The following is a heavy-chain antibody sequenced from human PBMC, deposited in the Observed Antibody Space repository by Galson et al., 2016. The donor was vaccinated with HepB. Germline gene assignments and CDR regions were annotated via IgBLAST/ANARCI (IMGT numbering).Heavy chain of an antibody. CDR1: GFTVSSNY. Sequence: SLRLSCAASGFTVSSNYMTWVRQAPGKGLEYVSVIYSGGTTYYADSVKGRFTISRDNSKNTLFLQMNTLRAEDTAVYYSARGVYGDHGWFDYWGQGTLVTVSS. V-gene: IGHV3-66*02. D-gene: IGHD4-17*01. CDR3: ARGVYGDHGWFDY. J-gene: IGHJ4*02. CDR2: IYSGGTT.